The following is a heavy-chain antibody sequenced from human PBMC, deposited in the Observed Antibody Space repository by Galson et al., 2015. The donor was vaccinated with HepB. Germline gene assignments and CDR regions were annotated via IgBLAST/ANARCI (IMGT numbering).Heavy chain of an antibody. CDR3: AREGCGATICYMDV. Sequence: SCKASGYTFTSYAMNWVRQAPGQGLEWMGWINTNTGNPTYAQGFTGRFVFSLDTSVSTAYLQISSLKAEDTAVYYCAREGCGATICYMDVWGKGTTVTVSS. D-gene: IGHD5-12*01. J-gene: IGHJ6*03. V-gene: IGHV7-4-1*02. CDR2: INTNTGNP. CDR1: GYTFTSYA.